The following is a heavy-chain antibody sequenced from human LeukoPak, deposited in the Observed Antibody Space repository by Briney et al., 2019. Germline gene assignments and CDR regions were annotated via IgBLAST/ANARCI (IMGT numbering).Heavy chain of an antibody. J-gene: IGHJ4*02. V-gene: IGHV3-21*04. CDR1: GFTFSSYS. Sequence: GGSLRLSCAASGFTFSSYSMNWVRQAPGKGLEWVSSISSSSSYIYYADSVKGRFTISRDNAKNSLYLQMNSLRVDDTAVYYCAKGRSAWTSGGDHWGQGTLVTVSS. D-gene: IGHD3-3*01. CDR2: ISSSSSYI. CDR3: AKGRSAWTSGGDH.